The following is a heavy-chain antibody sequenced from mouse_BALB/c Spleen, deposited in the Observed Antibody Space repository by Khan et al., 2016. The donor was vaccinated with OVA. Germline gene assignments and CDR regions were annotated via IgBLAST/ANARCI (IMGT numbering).Heavy chain of an antibody. CDR3: VREGAYYRSDGWFAY. Sequence: QVQLQQSGAELARPGASVKMSCKASGYTFTTYTIHWVKQRPGQGLEWIGYIIPSNDYTNYNQKFKDRATLTADKPSSTAYMQLSSLTSEDSAVYYCVREGAYYRSDGWFAYWGQGTLVTVSA. D-gene: IGHD2-14*01. V-gene: IGHV1-4*01. CDR2: IIPSNDYT. J-gene: IGHJ3*01. CDR1: GYTFTTYT.